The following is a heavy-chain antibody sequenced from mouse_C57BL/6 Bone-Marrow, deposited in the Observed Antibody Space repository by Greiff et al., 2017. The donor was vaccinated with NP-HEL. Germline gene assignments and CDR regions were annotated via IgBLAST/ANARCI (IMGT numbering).Heavy chain of an antibody. V-gene: IGHV7-1*01. J-gene: IGHJ4*01. Sequence: EVQVVESGGGLVQSGRSLRLSCATSGFTFSDFYMEWVRQAPGKGLEWIAASRNKANDYTTEYSASVKGRFIVSRDTSQSILYLQMNALRAEDTAMYYCARDAGFYYAMDYWGQGTSVTVSS. CDR3: ARDAGFYYAMDY. CDR2: SRNKANDYTT. CDR1: GFTFSDFY.